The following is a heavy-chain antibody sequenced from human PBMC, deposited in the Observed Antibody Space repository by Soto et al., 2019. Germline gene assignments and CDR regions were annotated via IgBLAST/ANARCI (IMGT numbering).Heavy chain of an antibody. CDR1: GFTFSDYG. J-gene: IGHJ4*02. CDR2: ISYDGNNR. Sequence: QVQLVESGGGVVQPGRSLGVSCAASGFTFSDYGIYWVRQAPGKGLEWVALISYDGNNREYGDSVKGRFTISRDNSKNTLYLQMNSLRVEDTAVYYCTFGDNSFDYWGQGTLVTVSS. D-gene: IGHD1-20*01. V-gene: IGHV3-30*03. CDR3: TFGDNSFDY.